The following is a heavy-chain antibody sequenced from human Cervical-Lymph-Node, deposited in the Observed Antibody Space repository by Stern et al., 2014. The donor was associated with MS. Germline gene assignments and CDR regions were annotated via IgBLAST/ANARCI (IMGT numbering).Heavy chain of an antibody. CDR3: AREGDYVTFDI. V-gene: IGHV3-13*01. CDR2: IGTAGDT. CDR1: GFTFSSYD. J-gene: IGHJ3*02. D-gene: IGHD4-17*01. Sequence: EVQLVESGGGLVQPGGSLRLSCAASGFTFSSYDMHWVRPATGKGLEWVSAIGTAGDTYYPGSVKGRFTISRENAKNSLYLQMNSLRARDTAVYYCAREGDYVTFDIWGQGTMVTVSS.